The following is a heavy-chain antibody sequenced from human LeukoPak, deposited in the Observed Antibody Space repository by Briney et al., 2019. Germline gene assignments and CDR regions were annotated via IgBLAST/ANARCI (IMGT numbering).Heavy chain of an antibody. CDR3: ASAPRQASIGGLDY. V-gene: IGHV4-39*02. CDR2: ISNTGVT. CDR1: GGSISSSPYY. J-gene: IGHJ4*02. Sequence: SETLSLTCTVSGGSISSSPYYWGWIRQPPGKGIEWIGAISNTGVTYYNPSLRSRVTIFADTSKNHFSLNLRSVTAADTALYYCASAPRQASIGGLDYWGQGTLVTVSS. D-gene: IGHD3-16*01.